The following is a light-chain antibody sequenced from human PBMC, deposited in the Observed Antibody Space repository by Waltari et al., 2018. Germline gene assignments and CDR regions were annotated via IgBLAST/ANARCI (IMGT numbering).Light chain of an antibody. Sequence: IQLSQSPSSLSASVGDRVTLTCRASQGICNYLTWYQQKPGKAPKLLIYAASTLQSGVPSRFSGSGSGTDFTLTISSLQPEDFATYYCQQLNSYQWTFGQGTKVEIK. CDR3: QQLNSYQWT. CDR2: AAS. V-gene: IGKV1-9*01. J-gene: IGKJ1*01. CDR1: QGICNY.